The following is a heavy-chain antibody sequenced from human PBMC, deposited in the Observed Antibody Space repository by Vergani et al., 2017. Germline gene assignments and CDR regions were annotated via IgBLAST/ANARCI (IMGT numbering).Heavy chain of an antibody. J-gene: IGHJ4*02. V-gene: IGHV3-23*04. CDR2: ISGSGGST. Sequence: EVQLVESGGGLVQPGRSLRISCAASGFTFDDYAMHWVRQAPGKGLEWVSGISGSGGSTYYADSVKGRFTISRDNSKNTLYLQMNSLRAEDTAVYYCATRNDNDYEFDYWGQGTLVTVSS. CDR3: ATRNDNDYEFDY. CDR1: GFTFDDYA. D-gene: IGHD4-17*01.